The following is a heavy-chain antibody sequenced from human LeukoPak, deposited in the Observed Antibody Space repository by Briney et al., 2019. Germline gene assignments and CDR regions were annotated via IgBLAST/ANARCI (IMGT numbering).Heavy chain of an antibody. CDR1: GFSFTTNW. CDR3: ARHTGVGAAADS. V-gene: IGHV5-51*01. CDR2: IYPGDSDT. D-gene: IGHD6-13*01. Sequence: GESLQISCKGSGFSFTTNWIGWVRQMPGKGLEWMGIIYPGDSDTRYSPSFQGQVTISADKSITTAYLQWSSLKASDTAMYFCARHTGVGAAADSWGQGTPVTVSS. J-gene: IGHJ4*02.